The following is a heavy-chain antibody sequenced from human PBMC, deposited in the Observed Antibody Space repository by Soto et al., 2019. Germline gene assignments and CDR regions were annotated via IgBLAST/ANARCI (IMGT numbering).Heavy chain of an antibody. CDR3: ARPRDLFYSSSWYDY. CDR1: GFAYSTYA. D-gene: IGHD6-13*01. J-gene: IGHJ4*02. V-gene: IGHV3-30-3*01. Sequence: PGGSLIRTCAASGFAYSTYAMHWVRQAPGKGLEWVAVISYDGSNKYYADSVKGRFTISRDNSKNTLYLQMNSLRPEDTAVYYCARPRDLFYSSSWYDYWGQGTLVTVSS. CDR2: ISYDGSNK.